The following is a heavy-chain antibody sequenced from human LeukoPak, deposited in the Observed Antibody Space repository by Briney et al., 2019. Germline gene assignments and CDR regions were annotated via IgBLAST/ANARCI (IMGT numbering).Heavy chain of an antibody. CDR3: AREGSWYFDL. J-gene: IGHJ2*01. V-gene: IGHV4-34*01. Sequence: KPSETLSLTCAVYGGSFSGYYWSWIRQPPGKGLEWIGEINHSGSTNYNPSLKSRVTISVDKSKNQFSLKLSSVTAADTAVYYCAREGSWYFDLWGRGTLVTVSS. CDR1: GGSFSGYY. D-gene: IGHD2-15*01. CDR2: INHSGST.